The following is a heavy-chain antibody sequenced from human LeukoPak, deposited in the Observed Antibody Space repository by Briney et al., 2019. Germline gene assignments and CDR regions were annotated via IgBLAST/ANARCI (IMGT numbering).Heavy chain of an antibody. V-gene: IGHV1-18*01. CDR2: ISAYNGNT. CDR3: ARALYGSGTYSFDY. CDR1: GYTFTSYG. Sequence: GASVKVSCKASGYTFTSYGISWVRQAPGQGLEWMGWISAYNGNTNYAQKLQGRVTMTTDTSTSTAYMELRSLRSDDTAVYYCARALYGSGTYSFDYWGQGTLVTVSS. D-gene: IGHD3-10*01. J-gene: IGHJ4*02.